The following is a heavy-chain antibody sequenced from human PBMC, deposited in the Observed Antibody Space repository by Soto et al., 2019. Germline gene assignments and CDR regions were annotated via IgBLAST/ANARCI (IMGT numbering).Heavy chain of an antibody. V-gene: IGHV3-11*06. Sequence: PVGSLRLSCAGSGFTFGDSYMSWVRQAPGKGLEWLSYISPGSRYPAYADSVKGRFTISRDNAKRSQYLQMMSLTAEDTAIYYCVRGGGGGLFDPWGQGTMVTVSS. CDR2: ISPGSRYP. J-gene: IGHJ5*02. D-gene: IGHD2-15*01. CDR3: VRGGGGGLFDP. CDR1: GFTFGDSY.